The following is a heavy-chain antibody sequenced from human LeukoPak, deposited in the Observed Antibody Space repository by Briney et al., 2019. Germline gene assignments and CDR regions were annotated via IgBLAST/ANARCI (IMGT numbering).Heavy chain of an antibody. CDR3: ARTHSSGYYFDY. V-gene: IGHV3-23*01. CDR1: GFTFSSFA. Sequence: GGSLRLSCAASGFTFSSFAMSWVRQAPGKGLEWVSSVSDSDENTYYADSVKGRFTISRDNSKNALYLQLNNLRVEDTAVYHCARTHSSGYYFDYWGQGTLVTVSS. J-gene: IGHJ4*02. D-gene: IGHD3-22*01. CDR2: VSDSDENT.